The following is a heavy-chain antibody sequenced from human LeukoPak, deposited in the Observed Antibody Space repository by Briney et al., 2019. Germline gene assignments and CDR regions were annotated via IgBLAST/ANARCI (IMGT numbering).Heavy chain of an antibody. Sequence: ASVKVSCKASGYTFTSYAMHWVRQAPGQGLEWMGWITPSGGTNYPQKFKGSVAITRATSIPPAYMELSRLTSDDTAVYYCARDRYGDGFAHFDYWGQGALVTVSS. CDR1: GYTFTSYA. V-gene: IGHV1-2*02. CDR3: ARDRYGDGFAHFDY. D-gene: IGHD5-24*01. CDR2: ITPSGGT. J-gene: IGHJ4*02.